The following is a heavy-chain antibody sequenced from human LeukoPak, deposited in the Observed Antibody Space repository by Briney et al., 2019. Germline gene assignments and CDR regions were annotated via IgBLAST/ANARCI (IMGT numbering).Heavy chain of an antibody. CDR3: AKGRGTAVTSAANY. D-gene: IGHD4-17*01. V-gene: IGHV3-23*01. Sequence: GGSLRLSCATSGFTFSSYAMSWVRQAPGKGLEWVSSISGSGDNTYYADSVKDRFSISRDDSKTTVSLQMNSLRAEDTAVYYCAKGRGTAVTSAANYWGQGTLVTVSS. CDR2: ISGSGDNT. CDR1: GFTFSSYA. J-gene: IGHJ4*02.